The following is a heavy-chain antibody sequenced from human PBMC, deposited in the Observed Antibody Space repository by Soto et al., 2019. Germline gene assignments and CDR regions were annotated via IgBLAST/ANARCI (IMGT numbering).Heavy chain of an antibody. CDR1: GFTFSSYS. CDR2: ISSSSSYI. D-gene: IGHD2-2*01. V-gene: IGHV3-21*01. J-gene: IGHJ6*03. CDR3: AIGPLPSTYYMDV. Sequence: EVQLVESGGGLVKPGGSLRLSCAASGFTFSSYSMNWVRQAPGKGLEWVSSISSSSSYIYYADSVKGRFTISRDNAKNSLYLQMNSLRAEDTAVYYCAIGPLPSTYYMDVWGKGTTVTVSS.